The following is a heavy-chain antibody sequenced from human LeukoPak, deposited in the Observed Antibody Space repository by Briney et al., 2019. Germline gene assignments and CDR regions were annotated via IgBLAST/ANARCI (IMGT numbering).Heavy chain of an antibody. V-gene: IGHV3-9*01. J-gene: IGHJ4*02. CDR2: ISWNSGSI. Sequence: GGSLRLSCAASGFTFDDYAMHWVRQAPGKGLEWVSGISWNSGSIGYADSVKGRFTISRDNAKNSLYLQMNSLRAEDTALYYCAKAEGYDSSGYYGYWGQGTLVTVSS. D-gene: IGHD3-22*01. CDR1: GFTFDDYA. CDR3: AKAEGYDSSGYYGY.